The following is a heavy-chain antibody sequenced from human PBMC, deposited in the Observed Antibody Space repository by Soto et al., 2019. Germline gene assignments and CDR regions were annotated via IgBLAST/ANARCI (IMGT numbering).Heavy chain of an antibody. J-gene: IGHJ4*02. CDR1: GYTFTGYY. D-gene: IGHD7-27*01. CDR3: AREEQTGANYYLDY. V-gene: IGHV1-2*02. Sequence: ASVNVSCKASGYTFTGYYIHWVRQAPGQGLEWMGSISPHSGGPNYAQRFQGRVTMTRDTSMTTVYMEVSGLTSDDTAVYYCAREEQTGANYYLDYWGQGTLVTVSS. CDR2: ISPHSGGP.